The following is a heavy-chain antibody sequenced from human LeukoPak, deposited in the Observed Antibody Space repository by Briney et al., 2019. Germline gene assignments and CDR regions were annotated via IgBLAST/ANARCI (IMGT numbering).Heavy chain of an antibody. J-gene: IGHJ5*02. V-gene: IGHV3-11*01. CDR1: GFTFSDYY. CDR2: ISSSGSII. D-gene: IGHD6-13*01. Sequence: GGSLRLSCAASGFTFSDYYMSWIRQAPGKGLEWVSYISSSGSIIYYADSVKGRFTISRDSAKNSLYLQMNSLRGEDTAVYYCARGGSSSWSQGNWFDPWGQGTLVTVSS. CDR3: ARGGSSSWSQGNWFDP.